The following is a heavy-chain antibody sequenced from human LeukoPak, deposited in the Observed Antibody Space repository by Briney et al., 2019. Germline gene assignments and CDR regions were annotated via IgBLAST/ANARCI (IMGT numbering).Heavy chain of an antibody. V-gene: IGHV1-2*04. CDR2: INPNSGGT. CDR3: ARDSSSYWFDP. CDR1: GYTFTGYY. J-gene: IGHJ5*02. D-gene: IGHD6-13*01. Sequence: ASVKVSCKASGYTFTGYYMHWVRQAPGQGLEWMGWINPNSGGTNYAQKFQGWVTMTTDTSTSTAYMELRSLRSDDTAVYYCARDSSSYWFDPWGQGTLVTVSS.